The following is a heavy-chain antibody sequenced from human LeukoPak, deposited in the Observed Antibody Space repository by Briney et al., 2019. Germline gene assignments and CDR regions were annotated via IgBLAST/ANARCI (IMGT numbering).Heavy chain of an antibody. CDR3: ARDIAVAGFDY. Sequence: TGGSLRLSCAASGFTVSRHTMRWVRQAPGEWLEWVSSVSGSDGGTFYADSVKGRFTISRDSSKNTVSLQMNSLRAEDTAVYFCARDIAVAGFDYWGQGTPVTVSS. V-gene: IGHV3-23*01. CDR1: GFTVSRHT. D-gene: IGHD6-19*01. J-gene: IGHJ4*02. CDR2: VSGSDGGT.